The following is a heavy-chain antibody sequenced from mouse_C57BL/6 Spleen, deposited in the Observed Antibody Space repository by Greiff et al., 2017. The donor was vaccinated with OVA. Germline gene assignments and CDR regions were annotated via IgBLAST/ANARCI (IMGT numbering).Heavy chain of an antibody. Sequence: VKLQESGPELVKPGASVKISCKASGYAFSSSWMNWVKQRPGKGLEWIGRIYPGDGDTNYNGTFKGKATLTADKSSSTAYMQLSSLTSEDSAVYFCARSLYYYGSRGDYFDYWGQGTTLTVSS. CDR3: ARSLYYYGSRGDYFDY. D-gene: IGHD1-1*01. V-gene: IGHV1-82*01. CDR1: GYAFSSSW. J-gene: IGHJ2*01. CDR2: IYPGDGDT.